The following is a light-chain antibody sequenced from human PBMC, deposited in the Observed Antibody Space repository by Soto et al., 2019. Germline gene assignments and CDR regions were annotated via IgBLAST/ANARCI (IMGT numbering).Light chain of an antibody. CDR2: DAS. CDR1: QNVANY. CDR3: QQRSNWPPT. J-gene: IGKJ1*01. V-gene: IGKV3-11*01. Sequence: EIVFTQSPSTLSLSPGERATLSCRASQNVANYLDWYQQKPGQAPRLLIYDASTRATGIPARFSGSGSGTDFTLTITSLEPEDFAVYYCQQRSNWPPTFGQGTKVDIK.